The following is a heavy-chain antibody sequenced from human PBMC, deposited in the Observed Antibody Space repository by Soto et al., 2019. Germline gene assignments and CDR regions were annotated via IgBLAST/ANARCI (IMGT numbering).Heavy chain of an antibody. J-gene: IGHJ6*02. V-gene: IGHV1-69*13. CDR1: GGTFSSYA. CDR2: IIPIFGTA. Sequence: ASVKVSCKASGGTFSSYAISWVRQAPGQGLEWMGGIIPIFGTANYAQKFQGRVTITADESTSTAYMELSSLRSEDTAVYYCARAPVGSNHASMDVWGQGITVTVSS. CDR3: ARAPVGSNHASMDV. D-gene: IGHD2-15*01.